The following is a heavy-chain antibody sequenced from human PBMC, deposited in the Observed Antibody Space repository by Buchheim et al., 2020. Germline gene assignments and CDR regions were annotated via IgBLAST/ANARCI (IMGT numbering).Heavy chain of an antibody. CDR2: INHSGST. V-gene: IGHV4-4*02. CDR3: ARGPYYDFWSGYFSFDY. CDR1: GDSISSTNW. D-gene: IGHD3-3*01. Sequence: QVQLQESGPGLVKPSETLSLTCGVSGDSISSTNWWSWVRQPPGKGLEWIGEINHSGSTNYNPSLKSRVTISVDTSKNQFSLKLSSVTAADTAVYYCARGPYYDFWSGYFSFDYWGQGTL. J-gene: IGHJ4*02.